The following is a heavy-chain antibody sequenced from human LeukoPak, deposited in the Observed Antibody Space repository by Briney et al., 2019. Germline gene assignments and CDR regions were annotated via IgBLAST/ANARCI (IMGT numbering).Heavy chain of an antibody. V-gene: IGHV3-23*01. CDR2: MSGSGGST. Sequence: GGSLRLSCAASGFTFSSYAMSWVRQAPGKGLEWVSAMSGSGGSTYYADSVKGRFTISRDNSKNTLYLQMNSLRAEDTAVYYCAKDLEWIGETDAFDIWGQGTMVTVSS. J-gene: IGHJ3*02. CDR1: GFTFSSYA. D-gene: IGHD3-10*01. CDR3: AKDLEWIGETDAFDI.